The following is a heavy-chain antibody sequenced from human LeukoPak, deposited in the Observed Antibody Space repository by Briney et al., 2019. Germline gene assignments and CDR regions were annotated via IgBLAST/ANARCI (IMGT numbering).Heavy chain of an antibody. CDR1: GGSISSGSYS. J-gene: IGHJ4*02. Sequence: SETLSLTCTVSGGSISSGSYSWGWIRQPPGKGLEWIGNIYYSGSTDYSPPLKSRVTISVDTSKNQFSLKLNSVTAADTAVYYCARGWYNWNYFDYWGQGTLVTVSS. CDR3: ARGWYNWNYFDY. CDR2: IYYSGST. D-gene: IGHD1-20*01. V-gene: IGHV4-39*01.